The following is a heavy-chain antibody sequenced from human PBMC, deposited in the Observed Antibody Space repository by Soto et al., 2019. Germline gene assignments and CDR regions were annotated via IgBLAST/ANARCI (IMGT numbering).Heavy chain of an antibody. CDR1: GYTFTSYG. CDR2: ISAYNGNT. V-gene: IGHV1-18*01. J-gene: IGHJ6*02. CDR3: ARIQYDFYYYYGMDV. Sequence: ASVKVSCKASGYTFTSYGISWVRQAPGQGLEWMGWISAYNGNTNYAQKLQGRVTMTTDTSTSTAYMELRSLRSDDTAVYYCARIQYDFYYYYGMDVWGQGTTVTVSS.